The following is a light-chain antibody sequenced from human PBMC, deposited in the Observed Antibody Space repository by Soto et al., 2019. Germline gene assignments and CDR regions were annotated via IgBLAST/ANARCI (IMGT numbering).Light chain of an antibody. CDR1: GSDVGGYNF. CDR3: CSYASSSTRVI. CDR2: DVN. Sequence: QSALTQPASVSGSPGQSITISCTGTGSDVGGYNFVSWYQQHPGKAPKLMIYDVNIRPSGVSNRFSGSKSGNTASLTISGLQXEXXXDYXCCSYASSSTRVIFGGGTKLTVL. V-gene: IGLV2-14*03. J-gene: IGLJ2*01.